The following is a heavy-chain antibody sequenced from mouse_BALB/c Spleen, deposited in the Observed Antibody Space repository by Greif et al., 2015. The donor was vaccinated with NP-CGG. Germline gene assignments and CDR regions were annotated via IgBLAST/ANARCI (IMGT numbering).Heavy chain of an antibody. J-gene: IGHJ1*01. Sequence: EVQRVESGGGLVQPGGSLRLSCATSGFTFSDFYMEWVRQPPGKRLEWIAASRNKANDYTTEYSASVKGRFIVSRDTSQSILYLQMNALRAEDTTIYYCARDDGYYWYFDVWGAGTTVTVSS. CDR3: ARDDGYYWYFDV. V-gene: IGHV7-1*02. D-gene: IGHD2-2*01. CDR1: GFTFSDFY. CDR2: SRNKANDYTT.